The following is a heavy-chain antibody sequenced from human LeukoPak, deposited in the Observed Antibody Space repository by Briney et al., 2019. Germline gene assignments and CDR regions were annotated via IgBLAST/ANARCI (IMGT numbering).Heavy chain of an antibody. Sequence: GGSLRLSCAASGFTFSSYAMHWVRQAPGKGLEWVAVISYDGSNKYYADSVKGRFTISRDNSKNTLYLQMNSLRAEDTAVYYCARDPFLALEPRYYFDYWGQGTLVTVSS. CDR3: ARDPFLALEPRYYFDY. V-gene: IGHV3-30-3*01. CDR2: ISYDGSNK. D-gene: IGHD2/OR15-2a*01. J-gene: IGHJ4*02. CDR1: GFTFSSYA.